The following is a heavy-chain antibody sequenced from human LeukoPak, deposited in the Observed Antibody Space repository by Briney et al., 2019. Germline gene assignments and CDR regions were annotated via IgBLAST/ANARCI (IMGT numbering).Heavy chain of an antibody. CDR3: AKEGGARRFDY. J-gene: IGHJ4*02. CDR2: INENGSGK. V-gene: IGHV3-7*01. D-gene: IGHD3-3*01. CDR1: GFTFGRYE. Sequence: GGSLRLSCAASGFTFGRYEMNWVRQAPGQGLEWVAIINENGSGKYYVDSVKGRFTISRDNAKSSLFLQMNSLRAEDTALYYCAKEGGARRFDYWGQGTLVTVSS.